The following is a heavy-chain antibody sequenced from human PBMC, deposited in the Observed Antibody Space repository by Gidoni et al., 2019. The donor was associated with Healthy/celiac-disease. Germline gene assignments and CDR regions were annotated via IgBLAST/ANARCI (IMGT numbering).Heavy chain of an antibody. V-gene: IGHV3-30*18. CDR1: GFTFRSYG. CDR3: AKLGTPYCSSTSCQSRDAFDI. CDR2: ISYDGSNK. J-gene: IGHJ3*02. D-gene: IGHD2-2*01. Sequence: QVQLVESGGGVVQPGRSLRLSCAASGFTFRSYGMHSVRQAPGKGLEWVAVISYDGSNKYYADSVKGRFTISRDNSKTTLYLQMNSLRAEDTAVYYCAKLGTPYCSSTSCQSRDAFDIWGQGTMVTVSS.